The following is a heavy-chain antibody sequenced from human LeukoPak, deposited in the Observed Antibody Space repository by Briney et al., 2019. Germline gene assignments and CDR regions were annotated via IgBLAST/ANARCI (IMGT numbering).Heavy chain of an antibody. V-gene: IGHV1-8*01. CDR1: GYTFTSYD. CDR2: MNPNSGNT. Sequence: GASVKVSCKASGYTFTSYDNNWVRQATGQGLEWMGWMNPNSGNTGYAQKFQGRVTMTRNTSISTAYMELSSLRSEDTAVYYCAREMYGSGGWYPYYYYYYMDVWGKGTTVTVSS. J-gene: IGHJ6*03. CDR3: AREMYGSGGWYPYYYYYYMDV. D-gene: IGHD6-19*01.